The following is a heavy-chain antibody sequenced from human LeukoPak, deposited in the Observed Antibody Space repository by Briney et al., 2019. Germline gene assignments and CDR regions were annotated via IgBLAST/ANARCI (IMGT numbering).Heavy chain of an antibody. D-gene: IGHD3-10*01. J-gene: IGHJ4*02. V-gene: IGHV4-38-2*01. CDR3: ARARDYYGSGSYYDY. Sequence: PSETLSLTCAVSGYSISSGYYWGWIRQPPGKGLEWIGSIYHSGSTYYNPSLKSRHTISVDTSKNQFSLKLGSVTASDTAVYYCARARDYYGSGSYYDYWGQGTLVTVSS. CDR1: GYSISSGYY. CDR2: IYHSGST.